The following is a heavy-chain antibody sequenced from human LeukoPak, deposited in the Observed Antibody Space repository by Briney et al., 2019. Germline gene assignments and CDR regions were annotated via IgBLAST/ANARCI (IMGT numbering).Heavy chain of an antibody. V-gene: IGHV1-46*01. CDR3: AKDFNLDYVWGSYRPSNTPFDY. CDR2: INPSGGST. J-gene: IGHJ4*02. Sequence: ASVKVSCKASGYTFTSYYMHWVRQAPGQGLEWMGIINPSGGSTSYAQKFQGRVTMTRDMSTSTVYMELSSLRAEDTAVYYCAKDFNLDYVWGSYRPSNTPFDYWGQGTLVTVSS. CDR1: GYTFTSYY. D-gene: IGHD3-16*02.